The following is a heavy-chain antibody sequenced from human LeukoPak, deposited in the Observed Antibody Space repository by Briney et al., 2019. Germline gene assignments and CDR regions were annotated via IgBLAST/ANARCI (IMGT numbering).Heavy chain of an antibody. J-gene: IGHJ4*02. CDR2: ISAYNGNT. Sequence: ASVKVSCKASGYTFTSYGISWVRQAPGQGLEWIEWISAYNGNTNYAQKLQGRVTMTTDTSTSTAYMELRSLRSDDTAVYYCSREQKTAYDILTGGDFDYWGQGTLVTVSS. CDR3: SREQKTAYDILTGGDFDY. D-gene: IGHD3-9*01. CDR1: GYTFTSYG. V-gene: IGHV1-18*01.